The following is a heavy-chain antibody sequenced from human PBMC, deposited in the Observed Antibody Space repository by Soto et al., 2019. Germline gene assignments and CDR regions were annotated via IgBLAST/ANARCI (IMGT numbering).Heavy chain of an antibody. V-gene: IGHV3-23*01. Sequence: PGGSLRLSCGSPIFTLTSWSISWVRQTPGKGLEWVSAVSRSGGATYYADSVKGRFTISRDSSVNTLYLQVNNLRGEDTAIYYCTKGEMATIRNSDDPWGQGTLVTVSS. J-gene: IGHJ5*02. CDR2: VSRSGGAT. CDR3: TKGEMATIRNSDDP. CDR1: IFTLTSWS. D-gene: IGHD1-7*01.